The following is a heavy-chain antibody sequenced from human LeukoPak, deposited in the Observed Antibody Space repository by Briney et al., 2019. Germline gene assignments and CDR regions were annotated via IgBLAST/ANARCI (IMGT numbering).Heavy chain of an antibody. CDR1: GVSISSSDYY. Sequence: PSETLSLTCTVSGVSISSSDYYWGWFRQPPGKGLEWIGSVYYSGSTYYNPSLKSRLAISLDTSKNQFSLKLSSVTAADTAVYYCARGALVQLERRGVYDYWGQGTLVTVSS. J-gene: IGHJ4*02. V-gene: IGHV4-39*07. D-gene: IGHD1-1*01. CDR2: VYYSGST. CDR3: ARGALVQLERRGVYDY.